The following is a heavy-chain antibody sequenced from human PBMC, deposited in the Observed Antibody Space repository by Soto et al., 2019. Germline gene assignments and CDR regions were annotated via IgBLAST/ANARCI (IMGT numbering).Heavy chain of an antibody. V-gene: IGHV1-2*02. J-gene: IGHJ4*02. D-gene: IGHD6-13*01. CDR1: GYTFTGYY. CDR2: INPNTGVT. Sequence: QVHLVQSGADVQKPGASVKVSCKASGYTFTGYYLHWVRQAAGQGLEWIGWINPNTGVTSFAQHFQGRVNMTRDSSIRTAYMEMSWLRSVDTAIYYCARNLIAASGTVDYWGQGTLVTVSS. CDR3: ARNLIAASGTVDY.